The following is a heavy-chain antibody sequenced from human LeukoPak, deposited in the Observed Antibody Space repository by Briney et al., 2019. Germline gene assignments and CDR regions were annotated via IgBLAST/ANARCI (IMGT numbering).Heavy chain of an antibody. D-gene: IGHD1-7*01. CDR1: GYTFTGYY. J-gene: IGHJ4*02. Sequence: ASVKVSCKASGYTFTGYYMHWVRQAPGQGLEWMGWINPNSGGTSYAQKFQGRVTMTRDTSISTAYMELSRLRSDDTAVYYCARDLNYFPLDYWGQGTLVTVSS. V-gene: IGHV1-2*02. CDR2: INPNSGGT. CDR3: ARDLNYFPLDY.